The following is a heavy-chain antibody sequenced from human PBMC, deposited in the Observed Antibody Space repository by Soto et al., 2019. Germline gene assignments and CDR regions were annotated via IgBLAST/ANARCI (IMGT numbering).Heavy chain of an antibody. CDR3: ARSSVVVTALDY. J-gene: IGHJ4*02. D-gene: IGHD2-21*02. CDR1: GYTFTSYA. V-gene: IGHV1-3*05. Sequence: QVQLVQSGAEEKKPGASVKVSCKASGYTFTSYAMHWVRQAPGQRLEWMGWINAGNGNTKYSQKCQGRVTITRDTTARTAYMELRSLRAEDTAGKFCARSSVVVTALDYWGQRTLGTVSS. CDR2: INAGNGNT.